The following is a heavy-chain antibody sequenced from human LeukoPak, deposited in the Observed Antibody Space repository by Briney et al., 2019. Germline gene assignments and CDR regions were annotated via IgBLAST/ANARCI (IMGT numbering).Heavy chain of an antibody. CDR3: ARDYDFWSGYEVPEASGMDV. CDR2: IWYDGSNK. D-gene: IGHD3-3*01. V-gene: IGHV3-33*01. J-gene: IGHJ6*02. Sequence: GGSLRLSCAASGFTLSSYGMHWVRQAPGKGLEWVAVIWYDGSNKYYADSVKGRFTISRDNSKNTLYLQMNSLRAEDTAVYYCARDYDFWSGYEVPEASGMDVWGQGTTVTVSS. CDR1: GFTLSSYG.